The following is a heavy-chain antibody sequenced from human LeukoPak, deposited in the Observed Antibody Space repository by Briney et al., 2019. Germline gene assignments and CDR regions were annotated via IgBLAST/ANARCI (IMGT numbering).Heavy chain of an antibody. CDR2: ISAYNGNT. V-gene: IGHV1-18*01. CDR1: GYIFTSYG. D-gene: IGHD6-6*01. CDR3: ARGYSIVHAFDI. Sequence: ASVKVSCKASGYIFTSYGISWVRQAPGQGLEWMGWISAYNGNTNYAQKLQGRVTMTTDTSTSTAYMGLRSLRSDDTAVYYCARGYSIVHAFDIWGQGTMVTVSS. J-gene: IGHJ3*02.